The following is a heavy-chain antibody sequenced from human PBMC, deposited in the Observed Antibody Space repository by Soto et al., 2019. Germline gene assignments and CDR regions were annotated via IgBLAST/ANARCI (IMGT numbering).Heavy chain of an antibody. V-gene: IGHV1-69*13. D-gene: IGHD5-12*01. CDR1: GGSFSSSA. CDR3: STSVGAIGYRFFNVGV. Sequence: SVKVSCKSSGGSFSSSAITWVRQAPGQGLEWMGRIIPMYGTTFYAQTFQDRGTITADESTSTVYMHLSSLKSEDTASYFCSTSVGAIGYRFFNVGVWGQGTTVTVS. CDR2: IIPMYGTT. J-gene: IGHJ6*02.